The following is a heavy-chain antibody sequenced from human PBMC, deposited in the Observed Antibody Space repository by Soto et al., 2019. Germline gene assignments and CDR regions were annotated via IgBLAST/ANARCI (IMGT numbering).Heavy chain of an antibody. D-gene: IGHD3-22*01. CDR1: GGSISSGGYY. J-gene: IGHJ4*02. CDR3: ARDSSDAAN. Sequence: SETLSLTCTVSGGSISSGGYYWSWIRLRPGKGLEWIGYVYYSGSTYYNPSLKSRVTISVDTSKNHFSLKLSSVTAADTAVYNCARDSSDAANWGQGTLVTVSS. CDR2: VYYSGST. V-gene: IGHV4-31*03.